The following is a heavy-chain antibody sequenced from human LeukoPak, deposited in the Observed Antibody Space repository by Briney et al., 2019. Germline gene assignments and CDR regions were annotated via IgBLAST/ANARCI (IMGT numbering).Heavy chain of an antibody. CDR2: INHSGST. Sequence: SETLSLTCTVSGGSISSSSYYWSWIRQPPGKGLEWIGEINHSGSTNYNPSLKSRVTISVDTSKNQFSLKLSSVTAADTAVYYCARGIAAAEDYWGQGTLVTVSS. D-gene: IGHD6-13*01. CDR3: ARGIAAAEDY. J-gene: IGHJ4*02. V-gene: IGHV4-39*07. CDR1: GGSISSSSYY.